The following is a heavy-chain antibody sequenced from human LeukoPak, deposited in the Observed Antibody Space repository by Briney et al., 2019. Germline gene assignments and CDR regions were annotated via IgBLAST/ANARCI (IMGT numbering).Heavy chain of an antibody. J-gene: IGHJ4*02. CDR2: INPNSGVT. CDR1: GYTFTGFY. Sequence: GASVKVSCKASGYTFTGFYMHWVRQAPGQGLEWMGWINPNSGVTNYAQKFQGRVTMTTDTSISTAYMELSGLRPDDTAVYYCARTQTLDYWGQGTLVTVSS. CDR3: ARTQTLDY. D-gene: IGHD4-23*01. V-gene: IGHV1-2*02.